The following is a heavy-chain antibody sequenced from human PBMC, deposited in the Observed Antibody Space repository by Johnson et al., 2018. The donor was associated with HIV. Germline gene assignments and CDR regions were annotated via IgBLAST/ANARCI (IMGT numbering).Heavy chain of an antibody. D-gene: IGHD3-10*01. J-gene: IGHJ3*01. CDR3: AKTMAQGEYAFDV. V-gene: IGHV3-30*04. CDR1: GFTFSSYA. Sequence: VQLVESGGGVVQPGRSLRLSCAASGFTFSSYAMHWVRQAPGKGLEWVAVISYDGSNKYYADSVKGRFTISRDNSKNSLSLQLTSLRDDDTAVYYCAKTMAQGEYAFDVWGQGTLVTVSS. CDR2: ISYDGSNK.